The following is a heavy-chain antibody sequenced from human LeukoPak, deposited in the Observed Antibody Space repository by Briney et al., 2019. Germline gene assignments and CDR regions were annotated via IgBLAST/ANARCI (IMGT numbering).Heavy chain of an antibody. V-gene: IGHV1-2*02. CDR1: GYTFTGYY. D-gene: IGHD3-22*01. J-gene: IGHJ3*02. Sequence: ASVKVSCKTSGYTFTGYYMHWVRQAPGQGLEWMGWINPNSGDTYFAQHFKGRVTMTEDTSTDTAYMELSSLRSEDTAVYYCAIKSGMVLTELRAFDIWGQGIMVTVSS. CDR2: INPNSGDT. CDR3: AIKSGMVLTELRAFDI.